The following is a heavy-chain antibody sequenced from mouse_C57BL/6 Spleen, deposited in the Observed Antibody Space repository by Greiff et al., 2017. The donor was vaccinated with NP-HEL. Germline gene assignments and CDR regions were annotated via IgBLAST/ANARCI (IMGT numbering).Heavy chain of an antibody. V-gene: IGHV1-42*01. Sequence: VQLQQSGPELVKPGASVKISCKASGYSFTGYYMNWVKQSPEKSLEWIGEINPRTGGTTYNQKFKAKATLTVDKSSSTAYMQLKSLTSEDSAVYYCARSFDYDWYFDVWGTGTTVTVSS. CDR1: GYSFTGYY. J-gene: IGHJ1*03. CDR2: INPRTGGT. D-gene: IGHD2-4*01. CDR3: ARSFDYDWYFDV.